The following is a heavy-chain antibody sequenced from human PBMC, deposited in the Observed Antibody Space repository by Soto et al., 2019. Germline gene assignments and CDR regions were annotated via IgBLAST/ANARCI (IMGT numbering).Heavy chain of an antibody. CDR2: ISSSSSTI. CDR1: GFTFSSYS. CDR3: ARDRMEDYIWGSYRPPPFDY. V-gene: IGHV3-48*01. Sequence: SLRLSCAASGFTFSSYSMNWVRQAPGKGLEWVSYISSSSSTIYYADSVKGRFTISRDNAKNSLYLQMNSLRAEDTAVYYCARDRMEDYIWGSYRPPPFDYWGQGTLVTVSS. J-gene: IGHJ4*02. D-gene: IGHD3-16*02.